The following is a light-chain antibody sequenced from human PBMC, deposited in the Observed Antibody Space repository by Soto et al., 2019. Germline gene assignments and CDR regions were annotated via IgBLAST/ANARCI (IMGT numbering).Light chain of an antibody. V-gene: IGKV1-5*03. CDR1: QSISSW. CDR3: QRYNSYSYT. CDR2: KAS. Sequence: DIQMTRSPSTLSASVGDRVTITCRASQSISSWLAWYQQKPGKAPKLLIYKASSLESGVPSRFSGSGSGTEFTLTISGLQHDDFATYYCQRYNSYSYTFGQGT. J-gene: IGKJ2*01.